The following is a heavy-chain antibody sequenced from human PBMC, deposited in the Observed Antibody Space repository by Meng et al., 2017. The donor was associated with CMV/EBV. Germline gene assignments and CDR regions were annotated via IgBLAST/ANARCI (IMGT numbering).Heavy chain of an antibody. Sequence: SVKVSCKDSGGTFSSYGISWVRQAPGQGLEWMGGIIPIFGTANYAQKFQGRVTITTDESTSTDYMELSSLRSEDTAVYYCATCSSTSCYTDDAFDIWGQGTMVTVSS. J-gene: IGHJ3*02. CDR3: ATCSSTSCYTDDAFDI. D-gene: IGHD2-2*02. V-gene: IGHV1-69*05. CDR1: GGTFSSYG. CDR2: IIPIFGTA.